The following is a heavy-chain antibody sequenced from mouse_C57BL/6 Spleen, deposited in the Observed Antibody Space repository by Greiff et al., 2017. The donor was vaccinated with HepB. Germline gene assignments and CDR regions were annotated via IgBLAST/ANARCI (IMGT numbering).Heavy chain of an antibody. CDR1: GYAFSSYW. Sequence: QVQLKQSGAELVKPGASVKISCKASGYAFSSYWMNWVKQRPGKGLEWIGQIYPGDGDTNYNGKFKGKATLTADKSSSTAYMQLSSLTSEDSAVYFCAYDYDGAYYAMDYWGQGTSVTVSS. J-gene: IGHJ4*01. D-gene: IGHD2-4*01. CDR2: IYPGDGDT. CDR3: AYDYDGAYYAMDY. V-gene: IGHV1-80*01.